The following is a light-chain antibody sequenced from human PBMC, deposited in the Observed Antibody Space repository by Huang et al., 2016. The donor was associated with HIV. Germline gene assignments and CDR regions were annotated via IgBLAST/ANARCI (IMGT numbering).Light chain of an antibody. J-gene: IGKJ4*01. CDR1: QSVRDK. V-gene: IGKV3-15*01. CDR3: QQYESWPPLT. Sequence: EIVMTQSPDTLSVSPGERATLPCRASQSVRDKLAWYQQKPGQAPRLLLHATSTRAAGVPARFRGSGSGTEFTLTISSLQSEDCGVYYCQQYESWPPLTFGGGTKVEIK. CDR2: ATS.